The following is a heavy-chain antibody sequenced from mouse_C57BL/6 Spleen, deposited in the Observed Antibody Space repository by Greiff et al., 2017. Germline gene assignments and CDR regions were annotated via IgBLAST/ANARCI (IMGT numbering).Heavy chain of an antibody. CDR3: TKAYSNYNAMDY. J-gene: IGHJ4*01. V-gene: IGHV2-9-1*01. D-gene: IGHD2-5*01. CDR2: IWTGGGT. Sequence: VKLMESGPGLVAPSQSLSITCTVSGFSLTSYAISWVRQPPGKGLEWLGVIWTGGGTNYNSAHRSSLIISKDNTKSQVFLKMNRQPTDDTAKYYCTKAYSNYNAMDYWGQGTSVTVSS. CDR1: GFSLTSYA.